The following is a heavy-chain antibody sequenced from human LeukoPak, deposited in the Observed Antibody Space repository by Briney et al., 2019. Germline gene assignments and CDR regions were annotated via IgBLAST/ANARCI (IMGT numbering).Heavy chain of an antibody. D-gene: IGHD6-19*01. CDR3: NTGPPLAAVAASFDY. J-gene: IGHJ4*02. V-gene: IGHV3-15*01. Sequence: GGSLRHSCAVSGFTFSNVWMSWVRQAPGKGLEWVGHIKSKTDGGTTDYAAPVKGRFTISRDDSKNTLYLQMNSPKTEDTAVYYCNTGPPLAAVAASFDYWGQGTLVTVSS. CDR2: IKSKTDGGTT. CDR1: GFTFSNVW.